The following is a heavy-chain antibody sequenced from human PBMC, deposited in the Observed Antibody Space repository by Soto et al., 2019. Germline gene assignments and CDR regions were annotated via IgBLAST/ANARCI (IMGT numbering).Heavy chain of an antibody. Sequence: PGGSLRLSCAASGFTFSSYAMNWVRQAPGKGLEWVSGISYGGGSTNYADSVKGRFTISRDNSKNTLYLQMNSLRAEDTAVYYCARDLRGWPDYWGQGTLVTVSS. J-gene: IGHJ4*02. V-gene: IGHV3-23*01. D-gene: IGHD2-15*01. CDR1: GFTFSSYA. CDR2: ISYGGGST. CDR3: ARDLRGWPDY.